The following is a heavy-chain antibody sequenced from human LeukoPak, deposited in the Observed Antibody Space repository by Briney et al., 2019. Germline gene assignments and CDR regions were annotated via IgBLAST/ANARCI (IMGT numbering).Heavy chain of an antibody. D-gene: IGHD5-24*01. J-gene: IGHJ4*02. CDR1: GFTFSSYA. CDR2: ISYDGSNK. Sequence: GGYLRLSCAASGFTFSSYAMHWVRQAPGKGLEWVAVISYDGSNKYYADSVKGRFTISRDNSKNTLYLQMNSLRAEDTAVYYCASLGDGYNLVGFDYWGQGTLVTVSS. V-gene: IGHV3-30-3*01. CDR3: ASLGDGYNLVGFDY.